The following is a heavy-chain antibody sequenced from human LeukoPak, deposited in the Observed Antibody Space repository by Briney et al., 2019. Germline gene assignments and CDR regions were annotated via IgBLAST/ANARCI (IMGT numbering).Heavy chain of an antibody. CDR2: ISYNSDTI. J-gene: IGHJ2*01. V-gene: IGHV3-9*01. CDR1: GFTFDYYA. Sequence: GGSLRLACAASGFTFDYYAMHSVRQAPGKGLEWVSGISYNSDTIAYADSVKGRFTISRDNAKNSLYLKMNSLRAEDTALYYCAKDYCGGDCYSGWYFDLWGRGTLVTVSS. D-gene: IGHD2-21*02. CDR3: AKDYCGGDCYSGWYFDL.